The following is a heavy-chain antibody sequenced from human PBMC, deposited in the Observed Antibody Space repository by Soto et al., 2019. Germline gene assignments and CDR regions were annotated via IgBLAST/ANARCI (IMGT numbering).Heavy chain of an antibody. CDR2: ISGSGGST. J-gene: IGHJ4*01. CDR3: AKVSMIAVVMPRGYYFDY. D-gene: IGHD3-22*01. CDR1: GFTFSSYA. V-gene: IGHV3-23*01. Sequence: GGSMRLSCAASGFTFSSYAMSWVRQAPGKGLEWVSAISGSGGSTYYADSVKGRFTISRDNSKNTLYLQMNSLRAEDTAVYYCAKVSMIAVVMPRGYYFDYWGPGTLVTV.